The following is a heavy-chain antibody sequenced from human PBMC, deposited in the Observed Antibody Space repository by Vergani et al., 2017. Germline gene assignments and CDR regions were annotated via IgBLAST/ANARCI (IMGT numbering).Heavy chain of an antibody. CDR3: ARRGLRCDSNPCFAGHDFDP. CDR2: VDPEDGDR. J-gene: IGHJ5*02. D-gene: IGHD3-22*01. CDR1: GYTFTDYY. Sequence: EVRLVQSAAEVKRPGATVKISCKVFGYTFTDYYIHWVQQAPGKGLEWMGLVDPEDGDRIYSDRFQGRVTITADKSTDTVYMELRSLRPEDTAVYYCARRGLRCDSNPCFAGHDFDPWGQGTLVTVSS. V-gene: IGHV1-69-2*01.